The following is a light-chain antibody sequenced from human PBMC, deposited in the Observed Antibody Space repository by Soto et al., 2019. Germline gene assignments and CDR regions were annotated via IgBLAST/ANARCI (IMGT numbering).Light chain of an antibody. CDR3: SSYAGTNNRYV. V-gene: IGLV2-8*01. CDR1: GSDIGGYNF. J-gene: IGLJ1*01. Sequence: QSVLTQPPSASGSPGQSVTISCTGTGSDIGGYNFVSWYQQHPGKVPKLIIYEVNKRPSGLPDRFSGSKSGNTASLTVSGLQADDEADYYCSSYAGTNNRYVFGTGTKVTVL. CDR2: EVN.